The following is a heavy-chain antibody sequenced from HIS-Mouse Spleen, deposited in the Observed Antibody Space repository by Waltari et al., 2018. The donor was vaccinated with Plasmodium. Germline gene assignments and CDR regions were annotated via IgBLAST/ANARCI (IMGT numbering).Heavy chain of an antibody. CDR1: GCSISSSSYY. CDR2: IYYSGST. J-gene: IGHJ4*02. D-gene: IGHD1-26*01. Sequence: QLQLQESGPGLVKPSETLSLPCPVSGCSISSSSYYWGWIRQPPGKGLEWIGSIYYSGSTYYNPSLKSRVTISVDTSKNQFSLKLSSVTAADTAVYYCARRGGSYYYFDYWGQGTLVTVSS. V-gene: IGHV4-39*01. CDR3: ARRGGSYYYFDY.